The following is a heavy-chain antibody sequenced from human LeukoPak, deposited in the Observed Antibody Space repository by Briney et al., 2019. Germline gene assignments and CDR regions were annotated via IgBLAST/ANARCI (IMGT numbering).Heavy chain of an antibody. Sequence: GASVKVSCKASGYSFTGYYMHWVRQAPGQGLEWMGWINPNSGGTNYAQKFQGRVTMTRDTSISTAYMELSRLRSDDTAVYYCARDSYYYGSGSYYYYYYYMDVWGKGTTVTISS. CDR1: GYSFTGYY. J-gene: IGHJ6*03. CDR3: ARDSYYYGSGSYYYYYYYMDV. V-gene: IGHV1-2*02. D-gene: IGHD3-10*01. CDR2: INPNSGGT.